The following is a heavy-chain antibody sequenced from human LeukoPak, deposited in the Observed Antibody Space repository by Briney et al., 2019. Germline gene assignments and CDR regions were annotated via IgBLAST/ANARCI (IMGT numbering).Heavy chain of an antibody. Sequence: GGSLRLSCAASGFTFSDYYMSWIRQAPGKGLEWVSYISSSGSTIYYADSVKGRFTISRDNAKNSLYLQMNSLRAEDTAVYYCARDLKGLVPAAINWFDPWGQGTLVTVSS. D-gene: IGHD2-2*01. J-gene: IGHJ5*02. CDR1: GFTFSDYY. CDR2: ISSSGSTI. V-gene: IGHV3-11*01. CDR3: ARDLKGLVPAAINWFDP.